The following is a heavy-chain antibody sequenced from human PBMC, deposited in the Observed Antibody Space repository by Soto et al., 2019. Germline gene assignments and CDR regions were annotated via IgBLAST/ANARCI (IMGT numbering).Heavy chain of an antibody. Sequence: QLQLGESGGGVVQSGRSLRLSCEASGFSFSDYGMHWVRQAPGQGLEWVAATSHDGSNQYYVDSVKGRVTISRDNYKNTLYLQMNSLRGEDTAVYYCARETRSRAVTATRVYGGDVWGQGTTVTVSS. CDR3: ARETRSRAVTATRVYGGDV. CDR2: TSHDGSNQ. J-gene: IGHJ6*02. V-gene: IGHV3-30*03. D-gene: IGHD5-18*01. CDR1: GFSFSDYG.